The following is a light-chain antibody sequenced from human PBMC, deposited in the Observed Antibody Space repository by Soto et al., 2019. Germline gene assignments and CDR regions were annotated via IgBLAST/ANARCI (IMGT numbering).Light chain of an antibody. CDR3: QQRSNWPIT. Sequence: EIVLTQSPATLSLSPGERATLSCRTSQSVSKYFVWYQQKPGRAPRLLIYDASSRATGIPARFIGSGSGTDFTLTISSLEPEDFAIYDCQQRSNWPITFGQGTRLEIK. V-gene: IGKV3-11*01. CDR1: QSVSKY. J-gene: IGKJ5*01. CDR2: DAS.